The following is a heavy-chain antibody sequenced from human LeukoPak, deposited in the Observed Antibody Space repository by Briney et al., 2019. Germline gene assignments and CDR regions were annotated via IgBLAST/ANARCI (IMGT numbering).Heavy chain of an antibody. D-gene: IGHD4/OR15-4a*01. V-gene: IGHV1-8*01. CDR1: GYTFTSYD. Sequence: ASVKVSCKASGYTFTSYDINWVRQAPGQGLEWMGWMNPNSGNTGYAQKFQGRVTMTRNTSISTAYMELSSLRSDDTAVYYCARPYTNYAENYYYYGMDVWGQGTTVTVSS. CDR3: ARPYTNYAENYYYYGMDV. J-gene: IGHJ6*02. CDR2: MNPNSGNT.